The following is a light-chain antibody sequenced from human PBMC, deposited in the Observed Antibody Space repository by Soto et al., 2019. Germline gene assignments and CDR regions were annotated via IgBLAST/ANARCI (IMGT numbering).Light chain of an antibody. CDR2: DVS. Sequence: DIEMVQSPSALSASVGDTVTITCRASQKSSPWLAWYQQKPGQAPKLLMYDVSSLKRGVPSRFSGSGSGTEFTLTISSLQPDDFATYYCQQYNDYSATFGLGTKVEIK. V-gene: IGKV1-5*01. J-gene: IGKJ1*01. CDR1: QKSSPW. CDR3: QQYNDYSAT.